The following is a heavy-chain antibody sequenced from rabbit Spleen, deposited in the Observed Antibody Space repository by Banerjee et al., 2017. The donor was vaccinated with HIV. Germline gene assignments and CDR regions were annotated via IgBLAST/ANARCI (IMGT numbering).Heavy chain of an antibody. Sequence: QEQLVESGGDLVKPGASLTLTCIASGVSFSGSSYMCWVRQAPGKGLEWIACIEGGASSFTYFASWAKGRFTISKTSSTTVTLQMTSLTAADTATYFCARGVWSLGYGSDLWGPGTLVTVS. CDR3: ARGVWSLGYGSDL. CDR2: IEGGASSFT. CDR1: GVSFSGSSY. V-gene: IGHV1S45*01. J-gene: IGHJ4*01. D-gene: IGHD6-1*01.